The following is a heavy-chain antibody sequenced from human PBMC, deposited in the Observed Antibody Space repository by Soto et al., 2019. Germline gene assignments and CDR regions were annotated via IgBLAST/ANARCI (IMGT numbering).Heavy chain of an antibody. CDR3: ARSYSSSAGYYYYYGMDV. Sequence: PRGALKISCKGFGYSFTSYLVGWVRQMPRKRLEWMGIIYPGDSDTRYSPSFQGQVTISADKSISTAYLQWSSLKASDTAMYYCARSYSSSAGYYYYYGMDVWGQGTTVTVSS. V-gene: IGHV5-51*01. CDR1: GYSFTSYL. J-gene: IGHJ6*02. D-gene: IGHD6-6*01. CDR2: IYPGDSDT.